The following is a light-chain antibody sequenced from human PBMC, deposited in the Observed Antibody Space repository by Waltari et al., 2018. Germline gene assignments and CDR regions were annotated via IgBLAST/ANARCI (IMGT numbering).Light chain of an antibody. J-gene: IGLJ1*01. V-gene: IGLV2-14*03. CDR1: SSDIGGYHY. CDR2: AVT. CDR3: ASYAGRNDHV. Sequence: QSALAQPASVSGLPGQSISISCPGTSSDIGGYHYVPWYQQHSGKAPKVILYAVTYRPSGISNRFSGSKSGNTASLTVSGLQDDDEADYYCASYAGRNDHVFGTGTKVTVL.